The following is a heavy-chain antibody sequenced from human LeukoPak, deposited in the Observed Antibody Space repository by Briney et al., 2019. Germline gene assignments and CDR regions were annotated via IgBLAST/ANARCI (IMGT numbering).Heavy chain of an antibody. D-gene: IGHD5-24*01. CDR3: ARQRRDGYNIDY. CDR2: IYTSGST. Sequence: PSQTLSLTCTVSGGSISSGSYYWSWIRQPAGKGLEWIGRIYTSGSTNYNPSLKSRVTISVDTSKNQFSLKLSSVTAADTAVYYCARQRRDGYNIDYWGQGTLVTVSS. V-gene: IGHV4-61*02. CDR1: GGSISSGSYY. J-gene: IGHJ4*02.